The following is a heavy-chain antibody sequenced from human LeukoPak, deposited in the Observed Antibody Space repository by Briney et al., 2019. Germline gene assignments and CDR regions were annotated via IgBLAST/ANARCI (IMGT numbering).Heavy chain of an antibody. J-gene: IGHJ3*02. CDR2: ISSSSSYI. Sequence: PGGSLRLSCAASGFTFSSYTMNWVRQAPGKGLEWVTSISSSSSYIYYADSVKGRFTISRDNAKNSLYLQMNSLRAEDTAVYYCARDTYDILTGYYKWAFDIWGQGTMVTVSS. D-gene: IGHD3-9*01. CDR3: ARDTYDILTGYYKWAFDI. V-gene: IGHV3-21*06. CDR1: GFTFSSYT.